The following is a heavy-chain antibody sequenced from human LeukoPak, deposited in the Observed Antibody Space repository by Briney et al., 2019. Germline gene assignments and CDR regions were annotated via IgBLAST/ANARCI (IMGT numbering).Heavy chain of an antibody. CDR3: ARTPGGDSNGYYLDY. CDR2: IIPILGIA. D-gene: IGHD3-22*01. V-gene: IGHV1-69*04. J-gene: IGHJ4*02. Sequence: GASVKVSCKASGGTFSSYAISWVRQAPGQGLEWMGRIIPILGIANYAQKFQGRVTITADKSTSTAYMELSSLRSEDTAVYYCARTPGGDSNGYYLDYWGQGTLVTVSS. CDR1: GGTFSSYA.